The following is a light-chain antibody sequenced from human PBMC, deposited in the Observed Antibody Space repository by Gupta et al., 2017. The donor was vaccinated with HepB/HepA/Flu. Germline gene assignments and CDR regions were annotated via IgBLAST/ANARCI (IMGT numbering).Light chain of an antibody. CDR2: DGS. CDR3: SSYTSSSTLG. CDR1: SSDVGGYNY. Sequence: QSALTQPASVSGSPGQSITISCTGTSSDVGGYNYVSWYQQHPGKAHNLMIYDGSNRPAGGANRFSASKSGNTASLTISVLQAEDEADYYCSSYTSSSTLGFGGGTKLTVL. V-gene: IGLV2-14*03. J-gene: IGLJ2*01.